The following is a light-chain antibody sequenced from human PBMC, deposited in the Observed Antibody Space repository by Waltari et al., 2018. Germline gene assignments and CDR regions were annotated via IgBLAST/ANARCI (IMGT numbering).Light chain of an antibody. CDR1: QSVLYSSNNKNC. Sequence: DIVMTQSPDSLAVSLGERATINCKSSQSVLYSSNNKNCLAWYQQKPGQPPKRLIYWASTRESGVPDRFSGSGSGTDFTLTISSLQAEDVAVYYCQQYYSTPLTFGGGTKVEIK. CDR2: WAS. CDR3: QQYYSTPLT. J-gene: IGKJ4*01. V-gene: IGKV4-1*01.